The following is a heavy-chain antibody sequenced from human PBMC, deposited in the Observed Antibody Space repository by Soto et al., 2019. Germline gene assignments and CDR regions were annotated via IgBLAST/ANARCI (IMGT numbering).Heavy chain of an antibody. CDR3: ARGLFDP. Sequence: GESLKISCKAFGYNLTHYWMNWVRQTPGKGLQWMGRIDPSDSYSDYGPSFEGHVRFSCDRSLNTVFLQWTSLQACDSGFSFCARGLFDPWGRGTLVNVS. CDR2: IDPSDSYS. CDR1: GYNLTHYW. J-gene: IGHJ5*02. V-gene: IGHV5-10-1*01.